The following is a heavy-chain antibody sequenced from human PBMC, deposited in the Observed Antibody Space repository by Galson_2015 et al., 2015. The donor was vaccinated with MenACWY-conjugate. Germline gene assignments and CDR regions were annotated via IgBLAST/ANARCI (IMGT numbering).Heavy chain of an antibody. V-gene: IGHV3-7*01. CDR2: IKQDGSEK. CDR1: GFTFSNFW. CDR3: ARERWVRGVFFDQ. D-gene: IGHD3-10*01. Sequence: SLRLSCAASGFTFSNFWMSWVRQAPGKGLEWVASIKQDGSEKYLVDSVEGRFTISRDNAENSLFLQMNSLRAEDTAVYYCARERWVRGVFFDQWGQGTLVTVSS. J-gene: IGHJ4*02.